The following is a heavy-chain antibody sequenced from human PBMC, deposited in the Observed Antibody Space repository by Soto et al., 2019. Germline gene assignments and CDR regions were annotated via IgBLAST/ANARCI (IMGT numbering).Heavy chain of an antibody. Sequence: ASVKVSCKASGYTFTSYAMHWVRQAPGQRLEWMGWISAYNGNTNYAQKLQGRVTMTTDTSTSTAYMELRSLRSDDTAVYYCARGYYGSNWFDPWGQGTLVTVSS. D-gene: IGHD3-10*01. J-gene: IGHJ5*02. CDR1: GYTFTSYA. V-gene: IGHV1-18*01. CDR2: ISAYNGNT. CDR3: ARGYYGSNWFDP.